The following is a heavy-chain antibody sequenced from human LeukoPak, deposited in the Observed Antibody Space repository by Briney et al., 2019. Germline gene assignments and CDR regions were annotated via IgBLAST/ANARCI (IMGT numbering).Heavy chain of an antibody. CDR1: GFTFSRHN. V-gene: IGHV3-21*04. Sequence: PGGSLRLSCAASGFTFSRHNMNWVRQAPGKGLEWVSSISSSSSYIYYADSVKGRFTISRDNAKNSLYLQMNSLRAEDTALYYCARRMYTSGLWGFDIWGQGTMVTVSS. D-gene: IGHD6-19*01. J-gene: IGHJ3*02. CDR3: ARRMYTSGLWGFDI. CDR2: ISSSSSYI.